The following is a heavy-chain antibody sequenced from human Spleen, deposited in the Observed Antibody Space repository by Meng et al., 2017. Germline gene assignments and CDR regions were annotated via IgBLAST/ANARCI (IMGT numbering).Heavy chain of an antibody. Sequence: VQLPQLGAGLLKPSETLSPTCVVSGGSFSDYYWSWIRQPPGKGLEWIGEINHSGSTNYNPSLESRATISVDTSQNNLSLKLSSVTAADSAVYYCARGPTTMAHDFDYWGQGTLVTVSS. CDR1: GGSFSDYY. CDR3: ARGPTTMAHDFDY. J-gene: IGHJ4*02. D-gene: IGHD4-11*01. CDR2: INHSGST. V-gene: IGHV4-34*01.